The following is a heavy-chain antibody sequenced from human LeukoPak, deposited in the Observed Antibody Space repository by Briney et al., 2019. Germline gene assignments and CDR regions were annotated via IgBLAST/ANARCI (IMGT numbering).Heavy chain of an antibody. CDR1: GVSMSSNNW. J-gene: IGHJ4*02. Sequence: SKTLSLTCAVSGVSMSSNNWWSWVRQPPGKGLEWVGEIHESGSTNYNPSLKSRVTISVDKSKDQFSLKLSSVTAADTAVYYCARHEGFSQKDWGQGTQVTVS. CDR3: ARHEGFSQKD. V-gene: IGHV4-4*02. CDR2: IHESGST.